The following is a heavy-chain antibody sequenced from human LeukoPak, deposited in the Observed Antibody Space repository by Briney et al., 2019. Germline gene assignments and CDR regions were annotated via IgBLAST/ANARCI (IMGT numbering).Heavy chain of an antibody. CDR2: ISGSGGST. Sequence: PGGSLRLSCAASGFTFSSYDMSWVRQAPGKGLEWVSVISGSGGSTYYADSVKGRFTISRDNSKNTLYLQMNSLRAEDTALYYCARGYFVRNDYWGQGTLVTVSS. V-gene: IGHV3-23*01. D-gene: IGHD3-10*02. J-gene: IGHJ4*02. CDR3: ARGYFVRNDY. CDR1: GFTFSSYD.